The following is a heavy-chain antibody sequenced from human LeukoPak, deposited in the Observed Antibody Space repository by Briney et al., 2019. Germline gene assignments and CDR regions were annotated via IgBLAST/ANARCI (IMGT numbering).Heavy chain of an antibody. D-gene: IGHD1-26*01. Sequence: SETLSLTCTVSGDSIRSFFWTWIRQPPGKGLEWIGYIYHSGSTNYSPSLKSRVSMSVDTSKNQFSLRLSSVTAADTAIYYCARHVGAHFDSWAREVWSPSP. CDR1: GDSIRSFF. CDR3: ARHVGAHFDS. J-gene: IGHJ4*02. V-gene: IGHV4-59*08. CDR2: IYHSGST.